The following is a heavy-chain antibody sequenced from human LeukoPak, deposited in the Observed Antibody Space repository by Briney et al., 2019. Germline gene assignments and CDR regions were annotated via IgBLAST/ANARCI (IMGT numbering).Heavy chain of an antibody. CDR2: IKQDGSDK. D-gene: IGHD5-12*01. V-gene: IGHV3-7*01. Sequence: GGSLRLSCAASGFTFSDYWMSWVRQAPGKGLEWVANIKQDGSDKQYVDSIKGRFTISRDNAKNSLYLQMNSLRAEDTAVYYCARGGPNISGYDTSTFDPWGQGTLVTVSS. J-gene: IGHJ5*02. CDR3: ARGGPNISGYDTSTFDP. CDR1: GFTFSDYW.